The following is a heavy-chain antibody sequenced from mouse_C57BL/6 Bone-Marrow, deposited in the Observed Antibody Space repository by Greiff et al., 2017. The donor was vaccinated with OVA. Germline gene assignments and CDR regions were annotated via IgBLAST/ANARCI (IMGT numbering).Heavy chain of an antibody. CDR3: ARYYYGNYWYFDV. J-gene: IGHJ1*03. CDR2: IHPNSGST. V-gene: IGHV1-64*01. CDR1: GYTFTSYW. Sequence: QVQLKQPGAELVKPGASVKLSCKASGYTFTSYWMHWVKQRPGQGLEWIGMIHPNSGSTNYNEKFKSKATLTVDKSSSTAYMQLSSLTSEDSAVYYCARYYYGNYWYFDVWGTGTTVTVSS. D-gene: IGHD1-1*02.